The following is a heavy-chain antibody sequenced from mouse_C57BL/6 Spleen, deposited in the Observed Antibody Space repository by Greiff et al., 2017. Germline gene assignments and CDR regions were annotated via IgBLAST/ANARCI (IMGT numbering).Heavy chain of an antibody. V-gene: IGHV1-50*01. CDR2: IDPSDSYT. J-gene: IGHJ2*01. Sequence: VQRVESGAELVKPGASVKLSCKASGYTFTSYWMQWVKQRPGQGLEWIGEIDPSDSYTNYNQKFKGKATLTVDTSSSTAYMQLSSLTSEDSAVYYCARSVLGRGYWGQGTTLTVSS. D-gene: IGHD4-1*01. CDR3: ARSVLGRGY. CDR1: GYTFTSYW.